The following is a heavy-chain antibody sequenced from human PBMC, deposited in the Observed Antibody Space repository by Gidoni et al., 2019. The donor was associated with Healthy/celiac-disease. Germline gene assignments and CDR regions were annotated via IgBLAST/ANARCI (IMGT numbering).Heavy chain of an antibody. CDR3: ARAQGVAGTINS. CDR2: LGVDGSNK. CDR1: GCTFSSYG. Sequence: PGRSLRLSCAESGCTFSSYGMHWVRQAPGKGLEWVAVLGVDGSNKYYDTSVKGGFTISRDNSKNALYLQINSLRAEDTAVYYFARAQGVAGTINSWGQGTLLTVSS. J-gene: IGHJ4*02. V-gene: IGHV3-33*01. D-gene: IGHD6-19*01.